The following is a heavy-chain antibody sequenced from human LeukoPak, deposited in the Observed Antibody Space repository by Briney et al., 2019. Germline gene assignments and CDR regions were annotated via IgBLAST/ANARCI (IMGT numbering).Heavy chain of an antibody. D-gene: IGHD1-26*01. J-gene: IGHJ4*02. V-gene: IGHV4-30-4*01. CDR3: ASHRGSSPQYLDY. Sequence: SETLSLTCTVSGGSISSGDDYWSWIRQPPGKGLEWIEYIYYSGSTHYKSSLKSRVTISVDTSRNQFSLRLSSVTAADTAVYYCASHRGSSPQYLDYWGQGTLVTVSS. CDR2: IYYSGST. CDR1: GGSISSGDDY.